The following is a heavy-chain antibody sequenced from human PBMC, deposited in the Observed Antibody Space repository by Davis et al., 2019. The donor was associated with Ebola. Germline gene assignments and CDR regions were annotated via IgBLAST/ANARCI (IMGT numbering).Heavy chain of an antibody. CDR3: AREDGYHYYGMDV. V-gene: IGHV4-34*01. D-gene: IGHD3-22*01. CDR1: GGSFSGYY. CDR2: INHSGST. Sequence: MPSETLSLTCAVYGGSFSGYYWTWIRQPPGKGLEWIGKINHSGSTNYNPSLKSRVTISVDKSKNQFSLKLSSVTAADTAVYYCAREDGYHYYGMDVWGQGTTVTVSS. J-gene: IGHJ6*02.